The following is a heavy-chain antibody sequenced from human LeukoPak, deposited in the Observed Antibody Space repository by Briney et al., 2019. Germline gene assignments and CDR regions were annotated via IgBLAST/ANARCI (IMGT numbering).Heavy chain of an antibody. CDR1: GYTFTNYG. Sequence: ASVKVSCKASGYTFTNYGITWVRQAPGQGLEWMGWISGHQGNTKYAQNFQGRVTMTIDTSTSTAYMDLKSLRSDDTAIYFCARSDLATITAGPFEYWGQGTLVAVSS. V-gene: IGHV1-18*01. CDR3: ARSDLATITAGPFEY. J-gene: IGHJ4*02. D-gene: IGHD5-12*01. CDR2: ISGHQGNT.